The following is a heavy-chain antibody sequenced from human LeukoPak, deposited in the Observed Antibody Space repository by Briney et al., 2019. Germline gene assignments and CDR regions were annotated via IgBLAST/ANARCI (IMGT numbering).Heavy chain of an antibody. CDR1: GFTFGDYA. Sequence: GGSLRLSCTASGFTFGDYAMSWFRQAPGKGLEWVGFIRSKAYGGTTEYASSVEGRFTISRDDSKSIAYLQMNSLKTEDTAVYYCTRDKTWIQLWLLDYWGQGTLVTVSS. CDR2: IRSKAYGGTT. J-gene: IGHJ4*02. D-gene: IGHD5-18*01. V-gene: IGHV3-49*03. CDR3: TRDKTWIQLWLLDY.